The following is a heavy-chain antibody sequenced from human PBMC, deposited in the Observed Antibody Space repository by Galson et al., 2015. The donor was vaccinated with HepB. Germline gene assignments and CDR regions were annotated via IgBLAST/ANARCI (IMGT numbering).Heavy chain of an antibody. Sequence: SCKASGGTFSSYAISWVRQAPGQGLEWMGGIIPILGIANYAQKFQGRVTITADKSTSTGYMGLSNLRSEDTAVYYCARDSRVYSGYLRDAFDIWGQGTMVTVSS. J-gene: IGHJ3*02. CDR1: GGTFSSYA. CDR2: IIPILGIA. CDR3: ARDSRVYSGYLRDAFDI. D-gene: IGHD5-12*01. V-gene: IGHV1-69*10.